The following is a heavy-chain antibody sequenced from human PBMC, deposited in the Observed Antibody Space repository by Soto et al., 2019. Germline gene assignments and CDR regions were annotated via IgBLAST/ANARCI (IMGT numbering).Heavy chain of an antibody. CDR3: VKGNRDTSYYYCMDV. V-gene: IGHV3-9*01. J-gene: IGHJ6*03. CDR1: GFAFDDYA. CDR2: ISYNSNSI. Sequence: EVQLVESGGGLVQPGRSLRLSCAASGFAFDDYALHWVRQAPGKGLEWVSGISYNSNSIGYADSVKGRFTISRDSAKNSLYLQMNSLRPEDTALYYCVKGNRDTSYYYCMDVWGKGTTVTVSS.